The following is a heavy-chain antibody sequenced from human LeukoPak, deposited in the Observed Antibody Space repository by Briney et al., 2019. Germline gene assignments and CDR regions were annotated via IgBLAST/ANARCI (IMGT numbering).Heavy chain of an antibody. V-gene: IGHV4-34*01. CDR2: INHSGST. J-gene: IGHJ6*03. CDR1: GGSFSGYY. CDR3: ARGHTVTTNYYYYYMDV. D-gene: IGHD4-17*01. Sequence: SETLSLTCAVYGGSFSGYYWSWIRQPPGKGLEWIGEINHSGSTNYNPSLKSRVTISVDTSKSQFSLKLSSVTAADTAVYYCARGHTVTTNYYYYYMDVWGKGTTVTVSS.